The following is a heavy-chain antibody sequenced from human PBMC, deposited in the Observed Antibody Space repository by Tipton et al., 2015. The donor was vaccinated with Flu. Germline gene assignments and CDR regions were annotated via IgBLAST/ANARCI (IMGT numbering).Heavy chain of an antibody. D-gene: IGHD3-3*01. Sequence: GLVKPSETLSLTCTVSGVSISSYYWSWIRQPAGKGPEWIGRIDTSGGTNYNPSLKSRVTISVDTSKNHFSLKLTSVTAADTAVYFCARARRFLEWQFYYYYMDVWGKGTTVTVSS. CDR1: GVSISSYY. CDR2: IDTSGGT. J-gene: IGHJ6*03. V-gene: IGHV4-4*07. CDR3: ARARRFLEWQFYYYYMDV.